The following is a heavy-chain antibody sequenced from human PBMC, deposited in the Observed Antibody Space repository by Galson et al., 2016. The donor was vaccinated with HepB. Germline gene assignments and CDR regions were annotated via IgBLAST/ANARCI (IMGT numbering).Heavy chain of an antibody. CDR3: ARGYTSGWYWFDP. Sequence: SVKVSCKASGYTFTSYAISWVRQAPGQGLEWMGGIIPIFGTANYAQKFQGRVTITADKSTSTAYMELTSLRSEDTAVYYCARGYTSGWYWFDPWGQGTLVTVSS. CDR1: GYTFTSYA. V-gene: IGHV1-69*06. J-gene: IGHJ5*02. CDR2: IIPIFGTA. D-gene: IGHD6-19*01.